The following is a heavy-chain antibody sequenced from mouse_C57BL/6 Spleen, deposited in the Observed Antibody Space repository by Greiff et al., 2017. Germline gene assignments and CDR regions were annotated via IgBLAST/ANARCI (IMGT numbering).Heavy chain of an antibody. CDR2: ISSGGDYI. J-gene: IGHJ3*01. CDR3: KRNYYGSSYGWFAY. V-gene: IGHV5-9-1*02. D-gene: IGHD1-1*01. Sequence: EVQLVESGEGLVKPGGSLKLSCAASGFTFSSYAMSWVRQTPEKRLEWVAYISSGGDYIYYADTVKGRFTISRDNARNTLDLQMGSLKSEETAMYYCKRNYYGSSYGWFAYWGQGTLVTVSA. CDR1: GFTFSSYA.